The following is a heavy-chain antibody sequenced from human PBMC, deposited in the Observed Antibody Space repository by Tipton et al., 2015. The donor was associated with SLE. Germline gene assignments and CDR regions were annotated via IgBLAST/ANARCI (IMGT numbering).Heavy chain of an antibody. V-gene: IGHV1-69*09. CDR3: ARDHYSSSSWDY. D-gene: IGHD6-6*01. CDR2: IIPILGIA. J-gene: IGHJ4*02. Sequence: QVQLVQSGAEVKKPGSSVKVSCKASGGTFSSYTISWVRQAPGQGLEWMGRIIPILGIANYAQKFQGRVTITADKSTSTAYMELSSLRSEDTAVYYCARDHYSSSSWDYWGQGTLVTVSS. CDR1: GGTFSSYT.